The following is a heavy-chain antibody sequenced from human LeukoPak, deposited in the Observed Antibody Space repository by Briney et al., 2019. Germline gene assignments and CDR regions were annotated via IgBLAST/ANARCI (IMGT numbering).Heavy chain of an antibody. D-gene: IGHD5-18*01. J-gene: IGHJ4*02. CDR2: INHSGST. Sequence: SETLSLTCAVYGGSFSGYYWSWIRQPPGKGLEWIGEINHSGSTNYNPSLKSRVTVSVDTSKNQFSLKLGSVTAADTAVYYCARGRGGVQLWYDYWGQGTLVTVSS. V-gene: IGHV4-34*01. CDR1: GGSFSGYY. CDR3: ARGRGGVQLWYDY.